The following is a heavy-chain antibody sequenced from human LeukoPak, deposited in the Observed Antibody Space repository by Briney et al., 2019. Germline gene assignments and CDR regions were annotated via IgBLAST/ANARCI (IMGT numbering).Heavy chain of an antibody. D-gene: IGHD5-18*01. CDR2: INHSGST. J-gene: IGHJ4*02. CDR1: GGSFSGYY. Sequence: PSETLSLTCVVYGGSFSGYYWSWIRQPPGKGLEWIGEINHSGSTNYNPSLKSRVTISVDTSKNKFSLKLSSVTAADTAEYYCARPPFNYGYSYGYFVYWGQGTLVTVSS. CDR3: ARPPFNYGYSYGYFVY. V-gene: IGHV4-34*01.